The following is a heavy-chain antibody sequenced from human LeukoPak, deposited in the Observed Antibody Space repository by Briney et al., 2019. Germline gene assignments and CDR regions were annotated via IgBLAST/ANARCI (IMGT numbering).Heavy chain of an antibody. Sequence: ASVKVSCKASGYTFTGYYIHWVRQAPGQGLEWMGRINPNSGDTNYAQKFQGRVTMTRDTSISTAYMELSSLRSDDTAVYFCARISRRDGFYYFDYWGQGTLVTVSS. J-gene: IGHJ4*02. V-gene: IGHV1-2*06. CDR2: INPNSGDT. CDR1: GYTFTGYY. D-gene: IGHD5-24*01. CDR3: ARISRRDGFYYFDY.